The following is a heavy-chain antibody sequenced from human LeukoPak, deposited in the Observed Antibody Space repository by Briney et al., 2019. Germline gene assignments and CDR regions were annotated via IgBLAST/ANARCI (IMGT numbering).Heavy chain of an antibody. Sequence: ASVKVSCKASGYSFTGYYMHWVRQAPGQGLEWMGWINPNSGDTNFAQNFQGRVTMTRDTSISTVYMELSRLRSDDTAVFYCARGYYDSSDFEYFQHWGQGTLVTVSS. CDR1: GYSFTGYY. V-gene: IGHV1-2*02. CDR3: ARGYYDSSDFEYFQH. CDR2: INPNSGDT. D-gene: IGHD3-22*01. J-gene: IGHJ1*01.